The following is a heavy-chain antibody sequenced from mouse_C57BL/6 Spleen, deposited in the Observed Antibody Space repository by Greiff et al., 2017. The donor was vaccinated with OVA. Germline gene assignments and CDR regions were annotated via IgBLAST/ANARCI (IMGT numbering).Heavy chain of an antibody. CDR2: ISSGSSTI. CDR1: GFTFSDYG. CDR3: ARVYGSSYYYAMDY. D-gene: IGHD1-1*01. V-gene: IGHV5-17*01. Sequence: EVQRVESGGGLVKPGGSLKLSCAASGFTFSDYGMHWVRQAPEKGLEWVAYISSGSSTIYYADTVKGRFTISRDNAKNTLFLQMTSLRSEDTAMYYCARVYGSSYYYAMDYWGQGTSVTVSS. J-gene: IGHJ4*01.